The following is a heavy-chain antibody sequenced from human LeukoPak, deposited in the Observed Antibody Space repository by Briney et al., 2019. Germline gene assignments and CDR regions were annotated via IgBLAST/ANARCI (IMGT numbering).Heavy chain of an antibody. J-gene: IGHJ4*02. CDR2: ISSSGSTI. CDR3: ARDLHYYDSSGYYPAGY. V-gene: IGHV3-11*04. D-gene: IGHD3-22*01. Sequence: GGSLRLSCAASGFTFSDYYMSWIRQAPGKGLEWVSYISSSGSTIYYADSVKGRFTISRDNAKNSLYLQMNSLRAEDTAVYYCARDLHYYDSSGYYPAGYWGQGTLVTVSS. CDR1: GFTFSDYY.